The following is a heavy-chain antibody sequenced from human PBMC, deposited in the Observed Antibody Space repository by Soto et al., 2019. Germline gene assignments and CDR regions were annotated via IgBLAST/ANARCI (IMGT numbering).Heavy chain of an antibody. V-gene: IGHV1-69*13. CDR1: GGTFSSYA. D-gene: IGHD1-26*01. CDR3: ARGGPGSYVRGPFDP. J-gene: IGHJ5*02. CDR2: IIPIFGTA. Sequence: ASVKVSCKASGGTFSSYAISWVRQAPGQGLEWMGGIIPIFGTANYAQKFQGRVTITADESTSTAYMELSSLRSEDTAVYYCARGGPGSYVRGPFDPWGQGTLVTVSS.